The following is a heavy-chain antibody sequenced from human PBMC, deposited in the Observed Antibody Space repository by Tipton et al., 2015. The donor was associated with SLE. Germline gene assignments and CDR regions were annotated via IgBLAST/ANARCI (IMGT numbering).Heavy chain of an antibody. CDR3: AKAAYATAHGGAYFDY. Sequence: GSLRLSCAASGFIFTNYAMSWVRQAPGKGLEWLSLISGTGQNTYSADSVKGRFTFSRDNSKNTLYLQMNSLRPDDTAVYYCAKAAYATAHGGAYFDYWGQGTLVTVSS. D-gene: IGHD4-17*01. CDR2: ISGTGQNT. V-gene: IGHV3-23*01. CDR1: GFIFTNYA. J-gene: IGHJ4*02.